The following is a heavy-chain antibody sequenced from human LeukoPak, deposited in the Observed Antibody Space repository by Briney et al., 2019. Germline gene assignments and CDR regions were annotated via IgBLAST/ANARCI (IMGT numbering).Heavy chain of an antibody. CDR2: IKQDGSEK. V-gene: IGHV3-7*01. D-gene: IGHD2-15*01. CDR3: AREDLCIGTSCRIPDY. J-gene: IGHJ4*02. Sequence: GGSLRLSCAASGFTFSSYWMNWVRQAPGKGLEWVANIKQDGSEKYYVDSVKGRFTISRDNAKNSLYLQMDRLRAEDTAVYYCAREDLCIGTSCRIPDYWGQGTLVTVSS. CDR1: GFTFSSYW.